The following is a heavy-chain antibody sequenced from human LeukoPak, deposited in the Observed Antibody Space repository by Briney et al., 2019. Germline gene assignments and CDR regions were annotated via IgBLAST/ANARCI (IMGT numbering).Heavy chain of an antibody. CDR3: ARRYYDFWSGYYTGFDY. CDR1: GYSFTSYW. CDR2: IYPGDSDT. V-gene: IGHV5-51*01. D-gene: IGHD3-3*01. J-gene: IGHJ4*02. Sequence: GESLKISCKGSGYSFTSYWIGWVRQMPGKGLEWMGIIYPGDSDTRYSPSFQGQVTISADKSISTAYLQWSSLKASDTAMYYCARRYYDFWSGYYTGFDYWGQGTLVTVS.